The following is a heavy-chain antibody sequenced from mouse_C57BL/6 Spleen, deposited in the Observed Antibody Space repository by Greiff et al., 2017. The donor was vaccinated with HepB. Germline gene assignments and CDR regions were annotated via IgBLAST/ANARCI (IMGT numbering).Heavy chain of an antibody. Sequence: QVQLKQPGAELVRPGSSVKLSCKASGYTFTSYWMHWVKQRPIQGLEWIGNIDPSGSETHYNQKFKDKATLTVDKSSSTAYMQLSSLTSEDSAVYYCARSTVVGGVYFDYWGQGTTLTVSS. CDR3: ARSTVVGGVYFDY. CDR2: IDPSGSET. J-gene: IGHJ2*01. D-gene: IGHD1-1*01. V-gene: IGHV1-52*01. CDR1: GYTFTSYW.